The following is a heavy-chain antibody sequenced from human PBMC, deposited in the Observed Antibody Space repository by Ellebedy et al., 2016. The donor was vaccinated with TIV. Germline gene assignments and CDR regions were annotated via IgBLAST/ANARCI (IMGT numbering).Heavy chain of an antibody. J-gene: IGHJ5*02. CDR3: ARWFGELLYVRWFDP. D-gene: IGHD3-10*01. Sequence: SETLSLTYTVSGGSISSSSYYWGWIRQPPGKGLECFGYIYYSGNTNYNPSLKSRVTISVDTSKNQFSLRLSSVTAADTAVYYCARWFGELLYVRWFDPWGQGTLVTVSS. CDR1: GGSISSSSYY. CDR2: IYYSGNT. V-gene: IGHV4-61*05.